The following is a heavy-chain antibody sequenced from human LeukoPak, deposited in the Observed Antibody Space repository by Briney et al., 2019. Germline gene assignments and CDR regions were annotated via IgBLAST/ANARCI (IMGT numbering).Heavy chain of an antibody. CDR3: ARGLGYSSGWADY. D-gene: IGHD6-19*01. CDR1: GYTFTGYY. CDR2: INPNSGGT. J-gene: IGHJ4*02. Sequence: GASVKVSCKASGYTFTGYYMHWVRQAPGQGLEWMGWINPNSGGTNYAQKFQGWVTMTRDTSISTAYMELSRLRSDGTAVYYCARGLGYSSGWADYWGQGTLVTVSS. V-gene: IGHV1-2*04.